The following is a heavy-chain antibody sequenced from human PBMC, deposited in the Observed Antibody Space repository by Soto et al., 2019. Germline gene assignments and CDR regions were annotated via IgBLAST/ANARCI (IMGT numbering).Heavy chain of an antibody. D-gene: IGHD1-26*01. V-gene: IGHV3-13*05. CDR2: LGAARDP. Sequence: EVQLVESGGGSVQPGESLRLSCAASGFSFRDYDMHWVRQRKGKGLEWVSALGAARDPYYVGSVKGRFSVSRDNALNAFFLQVNNLRVDDTAVYLGAGAYLGRLPSGADYYYAMDVWGRGTTGAVS. J-gene: IGHJ6*02. CDR1: GFSFRDYD. CDR3: AGAYLGRLPSGADYYYAMDV.